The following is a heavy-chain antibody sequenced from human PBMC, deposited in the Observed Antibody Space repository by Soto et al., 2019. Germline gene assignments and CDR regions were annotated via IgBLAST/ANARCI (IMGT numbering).Heavy chain of an antibody. V-gene: IGHV4-39*01. CDR3: ARIDQVITTGVPPEY. CDR1: VRSISSSSYY. J-gene: IGHJ4*02. CDR2: IYYIGGT. Sequence: SEVLSVTCTVSVRSISSSSYYWGCIPGPPGKGLEWIGSIYYIGGTYYNPSLKSRVTISVDTSKNQFSLKLSSVTAADTAVYYCARIDQVITTGVPPEYWGQGSLVTVSS. D-gene: IGHD3-22*01.